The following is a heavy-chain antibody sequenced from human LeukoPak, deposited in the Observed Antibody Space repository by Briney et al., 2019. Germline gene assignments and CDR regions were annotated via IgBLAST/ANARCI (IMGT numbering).Heavy chain of an antibody. CDR1: GGSFSGYY. CDR3: ARSTSQPYSSSWYGDDY. Sequence: PSETLSLTCAVYGGSFSGYYWSWIRQPPGKGLEWSGEINHSGSTNYNPSLKSRVTISVDTSKNQFSLKLSSVTAADTAVYYCARSTSQPYSSSWYGDDYWGQGPLVTVSS. J-gene: IGHJ4*02. V-gene: IGHV4-34*01. D-gene: IGHD6-13*01. CDR2: INHSGST.